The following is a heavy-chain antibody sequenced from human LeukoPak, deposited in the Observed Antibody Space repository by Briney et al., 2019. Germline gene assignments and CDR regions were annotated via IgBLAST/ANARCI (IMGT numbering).Heavy chain of an antibody. CDR1: GYTFTGYY. J-gene: IGHJ4*02. Sequence: ASVKVSCKASGYTFTGYYMHWVRQAPGQGLEWMGWINPNSGGTNYAQKFQGRVTMTRDTSISTAYMELSRLRSDGTAVCYCAGGPQVGGVIDYWGQGTLVTVSS. D-gene: IGHD3-16*01. V-gene: IGHV1-2*02. CDR2: INPNSGGT. CDR3: AGGPQVGGVIDY.